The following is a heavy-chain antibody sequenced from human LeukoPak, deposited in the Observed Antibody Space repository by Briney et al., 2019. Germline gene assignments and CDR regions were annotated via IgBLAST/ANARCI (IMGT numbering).Heavy chain of an antibody. CDR1: GYTFTSYY. CDR2: INPSGGST. J-gene: IGHJ4*02. V-gene: IGHV1-46*04. CDR3: ARQGGDASFDY. Sequence: ASVKVSCKASGYTFTSYYMHWVRQAPGQGLEWMGIINPSGGSTSYAQKLQGRVTMTRDMSTSTVYMELSSLRSEDTAMYYCARQGGDASFDYWGQGTLVTVSS. D-gene: IGHD3-16*01.